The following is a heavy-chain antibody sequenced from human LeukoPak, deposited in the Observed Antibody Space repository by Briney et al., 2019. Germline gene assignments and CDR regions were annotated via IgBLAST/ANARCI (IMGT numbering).Heavy chain of an antibody. CDR3: AKVRGGIIGTQDAFDI. J-gene: IGHJ3*02. V-gene: IGHV3-30*02. CDR2: IRFDGNNK. Sequence: GGSLRLSCAASGFSFSSYAMHWVRQAPGKGLEWVAYIRFDGNNKYHADSVKVRFTMSRDNSKDILYLEMNSVGAEDTAVYYCAKVRGGIIGTQDAFDIWGQGTLVTVSS. CDR1: GFSFSSYA. D-gene: IGHD1-20*01.